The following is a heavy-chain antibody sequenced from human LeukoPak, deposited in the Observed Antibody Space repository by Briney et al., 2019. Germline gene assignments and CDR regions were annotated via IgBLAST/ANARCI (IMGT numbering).Heavy chain of an antibody. Sequence: SETLSLTCAVYGGSFSGYYWSWLRQPPGKGLEWIGEINHSGSTNYNPSLKSRVTISVDTSKNQFSLKLSSVTAADTAVYYCARESRGNDYGGNGFDYWGQGTLVTVSS. CDR1: GGSFSGYY. J-gene: IGHJ4*02. V-gene: IGHV4-34*01. D-gene: IGHD4-23*01. CDR2: INHSGST. CDR3: ARESRGNDYGGNGFDY.